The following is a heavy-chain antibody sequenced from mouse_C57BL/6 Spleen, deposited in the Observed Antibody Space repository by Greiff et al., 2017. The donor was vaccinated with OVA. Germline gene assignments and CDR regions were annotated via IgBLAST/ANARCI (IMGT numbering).Heavy chain of an antibody. CDR1: GYTFTSYW. Sequence: QVQLQQPGAELVRPGSSVKLSCKASGYTFTSYWMHWVTQRPIQGLEWIGNIDPSDSETHYNQKFKDKATLTVDKSSSTAYMQLSSLTSEDSAVYYCARYYDYDGAWFAYWGQGTLVTVAA. CDR3: ARYYDYDGAWFAY. D-gene: IGHD2-4*01. CDR2: IDPSDSET. V-gene: IGHV1-52*01. J-gene: IGHJ3*01.